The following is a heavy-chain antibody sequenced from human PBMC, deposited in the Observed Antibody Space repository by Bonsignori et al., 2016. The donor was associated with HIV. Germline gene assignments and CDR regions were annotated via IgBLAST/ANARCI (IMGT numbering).Heavy chain of an antibody. V-gene: IGHV4-34*01. CDR2: INHSGST. CDR3: ARGRFRARYIVVVVAATGRDAFDI. D-gene: IGHD2-15*01. CDR1: GGSFSGYY. Sequence: SETLSLTCAVYGGSFSGYYWSWIRQPPGKGLEWIGEINHSGSTNYNPSLKSRVTISVDTSKNQFSLKLSSVTAADTAVYYCARGRFRARYIVVVVAATGRDAFDIWGQGTMVTVSS. J-gene: IGHJ3*02.